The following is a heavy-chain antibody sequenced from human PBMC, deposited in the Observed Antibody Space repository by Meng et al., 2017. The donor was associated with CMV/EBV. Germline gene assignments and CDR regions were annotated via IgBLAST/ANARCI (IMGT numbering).Heavy chain of an antibody. D-gene: IGHD5-12*01. Sequence: SETLSLTCTVSGGSISSSSYYWGWIRQPPGKGLEWIGSIYYSGSTYYNPSLKSRVTISVDTSKNQFSLKLSSVTAADTAVYYCVATQPGYRHYYYGMDVWGQGTTVTVSS. V-gene: IGHV4-39*07. CDR2: IYYSGST. J-gene: IGHJ6*02. CDR3: VATQPGYRHYYYGMDV. CDR1: GGSISSSSYY.